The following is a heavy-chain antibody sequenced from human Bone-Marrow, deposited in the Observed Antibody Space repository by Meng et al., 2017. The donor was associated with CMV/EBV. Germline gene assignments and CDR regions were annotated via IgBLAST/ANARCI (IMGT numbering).Heavy chain of an antibody. CDR1: GYTFTSYG. Sequence: APVKVSCKASGYTFTSYGISWVRQAPGQGLEWMGWISVYKGDTKYAEKVEGRVTLTADTSASTAYLELRSLRFDDTAVYYCARSRVGAWTWFAPWGQGHLVTVSS. J-gene: IGHJ5*02. CDR3: ARSRVGAWTWFAP. D-gene: IGHD1-26*01. CDR2: ISVYKGDT. V-gene: IGHV1-18*01.